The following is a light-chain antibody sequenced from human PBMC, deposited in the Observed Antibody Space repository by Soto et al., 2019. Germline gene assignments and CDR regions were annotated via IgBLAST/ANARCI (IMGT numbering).Light chain of an antibody. Sequence: DIQMTQSPSTLSASVGDRVTITCRASQTINNKLAWYQKKPGKAPRLLIYAASTLQTGVPSRFSGSGSGTDFTLTITCLQSEDYATYYCQQYSSHATFGQGTKVDIK. V-gene: IGKV1-5*01. CDR2: AAS. CDR1: QTINNK. CDR3: QQYSSHAT. J-gene: IGKJ1*01.